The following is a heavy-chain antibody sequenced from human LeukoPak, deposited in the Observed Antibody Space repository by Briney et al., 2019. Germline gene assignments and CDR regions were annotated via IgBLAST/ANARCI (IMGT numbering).Heavy chain of an antibody. J-gene: IGHJ4*02. CDR1: ALPPSNYA. V-gene: IGHV3-23*01. Sequence: GGSLRLSCAASALPPSNYAMSWVRQAPGKGLEWVSSISDGGWTAYTDSVKGRFFISRETATNTLYLQMNGLRVEDTAVYYCAKECDYGNTSHMPCYWGQGTLVTVSS. CDR2: ISDGGWT. CDR3: AKECDYGNTSHMPCY. D-gene: IGHD4-17*01.